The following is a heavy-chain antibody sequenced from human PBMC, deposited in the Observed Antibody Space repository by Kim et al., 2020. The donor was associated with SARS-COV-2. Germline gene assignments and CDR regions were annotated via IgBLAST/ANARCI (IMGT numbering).Heavy chain of an antibody. J-gene: IGHJ3*02. Sequence: SPKTRVPISVDTSKNQFSLKLGSVTAADTAVYYCARKKAAGTWADAFDIWGQGTMVTVSS. CDR3: ARKKAAGTWADAFDI. D-gene: IGHD6-13*01. V-gene: IGHV4-39*01.